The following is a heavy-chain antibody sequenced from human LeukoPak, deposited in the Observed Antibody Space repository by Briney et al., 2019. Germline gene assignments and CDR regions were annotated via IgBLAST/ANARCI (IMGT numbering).Heavy chain of an antibody. J-gene: IGHJ4*02. Sequence: GGSLRLSCAASGFXFSSNWMHWVRQAPGKGRVWVPRINSDGSYTSYADTAKGRFTISRDNAKNTLYLQMNSLRVEDTALYYCARGDTSPFYWGQGTLVTVSS. CDR2: INSDGSYT. D-gene: IGHD5-18*01. V-gene: IGHV3-74*01. CDR1: GFXFSSNW. CDR3: ARGDTSPFY.